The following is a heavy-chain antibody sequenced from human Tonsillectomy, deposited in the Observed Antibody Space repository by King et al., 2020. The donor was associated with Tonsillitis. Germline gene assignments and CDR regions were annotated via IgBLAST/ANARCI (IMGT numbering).Heavy chain of an antibody. CDR2: ISGSGGST. J-gene: IGHJ6*03. Sequence: EVQLLESGGGLVQPGGSVRLSCAASGFTFSSYAMTWVRQAPGKGLEWVSAISGSGGSTYYTDSVKGRFTISRDNSKNTLYLQMNSLRAEDTAVYFCAKDRESSGYPYYMDVWGKGATVTVSS. V-gene: IGHV3-23*01. CDR1: GFTFSSYA. D-gene: IGHD3-22*01. CDR3: AKDRESSGYPYYMDV.